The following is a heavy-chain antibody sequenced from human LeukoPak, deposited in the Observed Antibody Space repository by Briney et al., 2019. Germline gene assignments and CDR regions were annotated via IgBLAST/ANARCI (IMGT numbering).Heavy chain of an antibody. CDR3: ARENHGSFDY. CDR2: ISSSSTYI. Sequence: GGSLRLSCAASGFSFSTYYVNWVRQAPGKGLEWVSCISSSSTYIHYADSVRGRFAISRDNAKNSLYLQMNSLRAEDTAVYYCARENHGSFDYWGQGSLVTVSS. V-gene: IGHV3-21*01. D-gene: IGHD1-14*01. J-gene: IGHJ4*02. CDR1: GFSFSTYY.